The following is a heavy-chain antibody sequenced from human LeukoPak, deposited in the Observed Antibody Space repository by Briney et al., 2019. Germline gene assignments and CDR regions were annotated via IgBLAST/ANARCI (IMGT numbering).Heavy chain of an antibody. J-gene: IGHJ4*02. D-gene: IGHD3-16*01. V-gene: IGHV3-74*01. Sequence: GGSLRLSCAASGFTFSTYWMHWVRQAPGKGLVWVSRINSDGSHTSYADSVKGRFTISRDNAKETLYLQMNNLRAEDTAVYYCATGGGGSEYWGQGTLVTVSS. CDR1: GFTFSTYW. CDR2: INSDGSHT. CDR3: ATGGGGSEY.